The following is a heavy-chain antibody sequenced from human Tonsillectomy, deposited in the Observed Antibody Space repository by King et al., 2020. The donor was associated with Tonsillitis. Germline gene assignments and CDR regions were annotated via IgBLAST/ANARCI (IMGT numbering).Heavy chain of an antibody. CDR1: GGSISSGSYY. CDR3: ARGSPPGYYYYMDV. Sequence: QLQESGPGLVKPSQTLSLTCTVSGGSISSGSYYWSWIRQPAGKGLEWIGRIYTSGSTNYNPSPKSRVTISVDTSKNQFSLKMSSVTAADPAVYYCARGSPPGYYYYMDVWGKGTTVTVSS. J-gene: IGHJ6*03. CDR2: IYTSGST. V-gene: IGHV4-61*02.